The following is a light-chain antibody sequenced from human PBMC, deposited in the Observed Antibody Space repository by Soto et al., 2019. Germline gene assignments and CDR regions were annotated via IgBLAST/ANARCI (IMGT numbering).Light chain of an antibody. V-gene: IGKV1-9*01. J-gene: IGKJ2*01. CDR3: QQLNSYPYT. Sequence: IQLTQSPSSLSASVGDIVTITCRASQGISSYLAWYQHKPGKTPKLLIYDASTLQSGVPSRFSGSGSGTDFTLTISSLQPEDFATYYCQQLNSYPYTFGQGTKLEIK. CDR2: DAS. CDR1: QGISSY.